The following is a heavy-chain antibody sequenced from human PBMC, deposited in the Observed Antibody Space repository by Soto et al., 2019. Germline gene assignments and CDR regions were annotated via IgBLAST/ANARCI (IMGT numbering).Heavy chain of an antibody. J-gene: IGHJ4*02. CDR2: IKSEADGGIT. D-gene: IGHD1-26*01. V-gene: IGHV3-15*07. CDR1: GFTFTNAW. CDR3: TTAVGTGDY. Sequence: PGGSLRLSCAASGFTFTNAWMNWVRQAPGKGLEWVGRIKSEADGGITDYAAPVKGRFTISRDDSKTTLYLQMNSLKTEDTAVYYCTTAVGTGDYWGQGTLVTVSS.